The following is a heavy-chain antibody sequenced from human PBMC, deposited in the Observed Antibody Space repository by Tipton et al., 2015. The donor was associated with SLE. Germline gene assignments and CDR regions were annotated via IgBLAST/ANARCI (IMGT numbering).Heavy chain of an antibody. V-gene: IGHV3-23*01. Sequence: SLRLSCAASGFTFNNYAMSWVRQAPGKGLEWVSTITGSASASYYADSVKGRFTISRDKSKNTLYLQMNSLRAEDTAVYYCAKDLIVVVVAVTGGMDVWGQGTTVTVSS. CDR3: AKDLIVVVVAVTGGMDV. D-gene: IGHD2-15*01. CDR2: ITGSASAS. CDR1: GFTFNNYA. J-gene: IGHJ6*02.